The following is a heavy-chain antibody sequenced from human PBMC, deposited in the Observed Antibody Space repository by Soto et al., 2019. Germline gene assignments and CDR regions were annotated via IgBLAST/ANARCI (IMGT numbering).Heavy chain of an antibody. D-gene: IGHD1-26*01. V-gene: IGHV4-61*01. CDR3: ARYSGSGHARIMDV. Sequence: QVQLQESGPGLVKPSETLSLTCTVSNGSVSSGSYYCNWIRQPPGRGLEWIGYIYYNGNTNYNPALRSRLTLSVDTSKNQFSLKLTSVTAADAAVYYCARYSGSGHARIMDVWGHGTTVAVSS. CDR2: IYYNGNT. CDR1: NGSVSSGSYY. J-gene: IGHJ6*02.